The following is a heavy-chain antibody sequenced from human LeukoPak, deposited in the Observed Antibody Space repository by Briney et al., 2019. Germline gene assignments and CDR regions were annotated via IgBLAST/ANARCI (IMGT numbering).Heavy chain of an antibody. CDR3: ARDGSYSGSYNDY. J-gene: IGHJ4*02. Sequence: GSLRLSCAASGFTFSSYAMHWVRQAPGKGLEWVAVISYDGSYKYYADSVKGRFTISRDKSKNTLYLQMSSLRAEDTAVYYCARDGSYSGSYNDYWGQGTLVTVSS. D-gene: IGHD1-26*01. V-gene: IGHV3-30*15. CDR2: ISYDGSYK. CDR1: GFTFSSYA.